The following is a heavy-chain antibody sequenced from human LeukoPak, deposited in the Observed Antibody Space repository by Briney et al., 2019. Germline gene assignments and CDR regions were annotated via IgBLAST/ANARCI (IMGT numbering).Heavy chain of an antibody. D-gene: IGHD6-19*01. CDR2: IIPIFGTA. V-gene: IGHV1-69*05. CDR1: GGTFNSYT. Sequence: ASVKVSCKASGGTFNSYTITWVRQAPGQGLEWMGGIIPIFGTANYAQKFQGRVTMTRDMSTSTVYMELSSLRSEDTAVYYCARTGIAVAGSYFDYWGQGTLVTVSS. CDR3: ARTGIAVAGSYFDY. J-gene: IGHJ4*02.